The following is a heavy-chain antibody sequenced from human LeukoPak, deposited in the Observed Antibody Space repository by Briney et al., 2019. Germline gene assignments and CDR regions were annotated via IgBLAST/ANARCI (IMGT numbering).Heavy chain of an antibody. Sequence: GGSLRLSCVVSEFNFRNYWMSWVRQAPGKGLEWVANIKQDGSDRYYVDSVKGRFTISGDDAKNSLYLQMNSLRDEDTAVYYCARDGGATYYFDYWGQGTLVTVSS. CDR2: IKQDGSDR. CDR1: EFNFRNYW. J-gene: IGHJ4*02. CDR3: ARDGGATYYFDY. V-gene: IGHV3-7*03. D-gene: IGHD1-26*01.